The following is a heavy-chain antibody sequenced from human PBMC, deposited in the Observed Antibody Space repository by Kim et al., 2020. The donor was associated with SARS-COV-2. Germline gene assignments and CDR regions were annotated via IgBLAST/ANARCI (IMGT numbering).Heavy chain of an antibody. V-gene: IGHV4-34*01. CDR2: INHSGST. CDR1: GGSFSGYY. D-gene: IGHD5-12*01. CDR3: ARGRRRVATIGVNWFDP. J-gene: IGHJ5*02. Sequence: SETLSLTCAVYGGSFSGYYWSWIRQPPGKGLEWIGEINHSGSTNYNPSLKSRVTISVDTSKNQFSLKLSSVTAADTAVYYCARGRRRVATIGVNWFDPWGQGTLVTVSS.